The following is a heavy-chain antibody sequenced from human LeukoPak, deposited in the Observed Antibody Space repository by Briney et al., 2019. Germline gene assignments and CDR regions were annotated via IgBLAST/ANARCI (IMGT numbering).Heavy chain of an antibody. J-gene: IGHJ5*02. CDR3: AREGESPAAGTSYVWFDP. Sequence: GRSLRLSCAASGFTFSSYGMHWVRQATGKGLEWVSAIGTAGDTYYPGSVKGRFTISRENAKNSLYLQMNSLRAGDTAVYYCAREGESPAAGTSYVWFDPWGQGTLVTVSS. D-gene: IGHD6-13*01. V-gene: IGHV3-13*01. CDR2: IGTAGDT. CDR1: GFTFSSYG.